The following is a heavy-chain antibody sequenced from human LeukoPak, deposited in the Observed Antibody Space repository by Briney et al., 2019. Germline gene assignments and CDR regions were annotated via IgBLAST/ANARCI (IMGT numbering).Heavy chain of an antibody. CDR2: IKSKTDGGTT. CDR3: TTYYYDSSGYWYFDY. Sequence: PGGSLRLSCAASGFTFSNAWMSWVRQAPGKGLEWVGRIKSKTDGGTTDYAAPVKGRFTISRDDSKNTLYLQMNSLKTEDTAVYYCTTYYYDSSGYWYFDYWGQGTLVTVSS. J-gene: IGHJ4*02. D-gene: IGHD3-22*01. CDR1: GFTFSNAW. V-gene: IGHV3-15*01.